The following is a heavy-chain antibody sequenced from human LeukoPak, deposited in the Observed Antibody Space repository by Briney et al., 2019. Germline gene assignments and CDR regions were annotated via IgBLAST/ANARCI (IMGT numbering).Heavy chain of an antibody. CDR3: ASIAAAGDFDY. CDR2: INSDGSST. D-gene: IGHD6-13*01. J-gene: IGHJ4*02. Sequence: GGSLRLSCAASGFTFSSYWMHWDRQAPGRGLVWVSRINSDGSSTSYADSVKGRFTISRDNAKNTLYLQMNSLRAEDTAVYYCASIAAAGDFDYWGQGTLVTVSS. V-gene: IGHV3-74*01. CDR1: GFTFSSYW.